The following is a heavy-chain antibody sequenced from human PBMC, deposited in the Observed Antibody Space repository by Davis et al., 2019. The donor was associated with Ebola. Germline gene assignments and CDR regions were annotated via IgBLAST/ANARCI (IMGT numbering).Heavy chain of an antibody. J-gene: IGHJ6*03. V-gene: IGHV4-38-2*02. CDR3: ARDTVWGSGYYYYYYMDV. D-gene: IGHD7-27*01. Sequence: PSETLSLTCTVSGYSISSGYYWGWIRQPPGKGLEWIGSIYHGGSTYYNPSLKSRVTISVDTSKNQFSLKLSSVTAADTAVYYCARDTVWGSGYYYYYYMDVWGKGTTVTVSS. CDR2: IYHGGST. CDR1: GYSISSGYY.